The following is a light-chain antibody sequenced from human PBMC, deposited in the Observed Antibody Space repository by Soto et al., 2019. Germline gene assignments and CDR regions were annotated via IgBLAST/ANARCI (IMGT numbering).Light chain of an antibody. CDR1: STDFVGYNR. V-gene: IGLV2-18*01. CDR3: SLYTSENAYV. Sequence: QSVLTQPPSVSGSTGQSVTISCTGNSTDFVGYNRVSWYQQPPGTAPQLMIDAVSKRPSGVPDRFSGSKSGNTASLTISGLQAADEADYYCSLYTSENAYVFGTGTKVTV. J-gene: IGLJ1*01. CDR2: AVS.